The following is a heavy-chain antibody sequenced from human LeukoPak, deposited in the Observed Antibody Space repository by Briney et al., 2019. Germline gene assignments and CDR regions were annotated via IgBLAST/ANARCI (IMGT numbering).Heavy chain of an antibody. CDR1: GGSISSYY. Sequence: SETLSLTCTVSGGSISSYYWSWIRQPPGKGLEWIGYIYYSGSTNYNPSLKSRVTISVDTSKNQFSLKLSSVTAADTAVYYCARLGDFWSGLIPGFDYWGQGTLVTVSS. V-gene: IGHV4-59*08. CDR3: ARLGDFWSGLIPGFDY. J-gene: IGHJ4*02. CDR2: IYYSGST. D-gene: IGHD3-3*01.